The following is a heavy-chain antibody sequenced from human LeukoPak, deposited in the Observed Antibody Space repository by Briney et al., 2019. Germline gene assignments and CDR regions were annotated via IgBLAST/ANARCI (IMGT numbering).Heavy chain of an antibody. CDR2: IIPIFGTA. J-gene: IGHJ4*02. CDR1: GGTFSSYA. CDR3: ARVEYSYGYAIDY. D-gene: IGHD5-18*01. Sequence: GSSVKVSCKASGGTFSSYAISWVRQAPGQGLEWMGGIIPIFGTANYAQKFQGRVTITTDESTSTAYMELSSLRSEDTAVYYCARVEYSYGYAIDYWGQGTLVTVSS. V-gene: IGHV1-69*05.